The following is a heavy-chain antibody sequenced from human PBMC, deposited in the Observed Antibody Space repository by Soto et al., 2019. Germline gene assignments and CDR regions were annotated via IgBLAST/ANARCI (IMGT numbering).Heavy chain of an antibody. CDR2: IYWNDDK. CDR1: GFSLSTSGVG. D-gene: IGHD3-22*01. CDR3: THVYDSSGPYYFDH. V-gene: IGHV2-5*01. Sequence: QSGLRGEPTQTLTLTCTFSGFSLSTSGVGVGWIRQPPGKALEWLALIYWNDDKRYSPSLKSRLTITKDTSKNQVVLTMTNMDPVDTATYYCTHVYDSSGPYYFDHWGQGTLVTVSS. J-gene: IGHJ4*02.